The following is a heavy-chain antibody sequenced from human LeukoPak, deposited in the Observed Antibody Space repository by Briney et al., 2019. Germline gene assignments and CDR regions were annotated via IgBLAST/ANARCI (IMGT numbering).Heavy chain of an antibody. CDR2: ISYSGST. CDR1: GGSITGYY. Sequence: SETLSLTCTVSGGSITGYYWSWIRQPPGKGLEWIGYISYSGSTNSNPSLKSRVTMSVDTSKNQFSLRLSSVTAADTAVYYCARVTRSGSYYYYYGMDVWGQGTTVTVSS. D-gene: IGHD1-26*01. J-gene: IGHJ6*02. V-gene: IGHV4-59*01. CDR3: ARVTRSGSYYYYYGMDV.